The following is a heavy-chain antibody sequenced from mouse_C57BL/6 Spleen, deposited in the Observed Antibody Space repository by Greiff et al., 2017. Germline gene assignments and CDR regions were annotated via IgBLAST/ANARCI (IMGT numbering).Heavy chain of an antibody. J-gene: IGHJ4*01. V-gene: IGHV1-61*01. CDR1: GYTFTSYW. CDR2: IYPSDSET. D-gene: IGHD4-1*01. Sequence: QVQLQQSGAELVRPGSSVKLSCKASGYTFTSYWMDWVKQRPGQGLEWIGNIYPSDSETHYNQKFKDKATLTVDKSSSTAYMQLSSLTSEDSAVYYCARGRLAYAMDYWGQGTSVTVSS. CDR3: ARGRLAYAMDY.